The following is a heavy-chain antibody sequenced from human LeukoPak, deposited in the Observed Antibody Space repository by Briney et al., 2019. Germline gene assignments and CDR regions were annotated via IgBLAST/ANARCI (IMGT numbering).Heavy chain of an antibody. CDR2: INPSGGRT. CDR1: GYTFTSYC. V-gene: IGHV1-46*01. J-gene: IGHJ4*02. Sequence: VASVKVSCKASGYTFTSYCMHWVRQAPGQGLEWMGMINPSGGRTSYAQKFQGRITMTRDTSTTTVYMQLNSLRSEDTAVYYCARGSLGRYCSGGSCYWDDYWGQGTLVTVSS. D-gene: IGHD2-15*01. CDR3: ARGSLGRYCSGGSCYWDDY.